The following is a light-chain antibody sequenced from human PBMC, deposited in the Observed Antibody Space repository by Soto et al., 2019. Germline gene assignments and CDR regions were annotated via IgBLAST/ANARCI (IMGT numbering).Light chain of an antibody. Sequence: QSVLTQSSSASASLGSSVKLTCTLSSGHSSYIIAWHQQQPGKAPRYLMKLGGSGSYNKGSGVPDRFSGSSSGADRYLTISNLPFEDEADYYCETWDSNTWVFGGGTKLTVL. CDR2: LGGSGSY. CDR3: ETWDSNTWV. CDR1: SGHSSYI. V-gene: IGLV4-60*02. J-gene: IGLJ3*02.